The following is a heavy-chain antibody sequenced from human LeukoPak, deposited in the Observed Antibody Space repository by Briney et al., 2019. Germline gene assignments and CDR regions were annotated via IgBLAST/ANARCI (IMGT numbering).Heavy chain of an antibody. V-gene: IGHV7-4-1*02. CDR2: INTNTGAP. J-gene: IGHJ5*02. CDR1: GYIFTNYG. D-gene: IGHD3-16*01. Sequence: ASVKVSCKASGYIFTNYGMNWVRQAPGQGLEWVGWINTNTGAPMYAQDFTGRFVFSLDTSVSTTYPQISSLKPEDTAVYYCARAYQHLGGLSFPGSWGQGTLVTVSS. CDR3: ARAYQHLGGLSFPGS.